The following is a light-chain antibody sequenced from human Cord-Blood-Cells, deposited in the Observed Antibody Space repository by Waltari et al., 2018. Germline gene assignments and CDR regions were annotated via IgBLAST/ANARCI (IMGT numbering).Light chain of an antibody. CDR2: RNN. CDR3: AAWDDSLSGSWV. V-gene: IGLV1-47*01. Sequence: QSVLTQPPSASGTPGQRVTISCSGRSSNIGSNYVYWYQQLPGTAPKHLIYRNNQRPSGVPDRFSGSKSGTSASLAISGLRSEDEADYYCAAWDDSLSGSWVFGGGTKLTVL. CDR1: SSNIGSNY. J-gene: IGLJ3*02.